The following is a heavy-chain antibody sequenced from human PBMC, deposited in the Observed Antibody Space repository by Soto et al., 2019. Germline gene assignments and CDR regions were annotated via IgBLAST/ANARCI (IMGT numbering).Heavy chain of an antibody. CDR1: GGTFSSYA. V-gene: IGHV1-69*01. CDR3: ARSQGSSTSLEIYYYYYYGIDV. J-gene: IGHJ6*02. D-gene: IGHD2-2*01. Sequence: QVQLVQSGAEVKKPGSSVKVSCKASGGTFSSYAISWVRQAPGQGLEWMGGIIPISDTTNYAQKFQGRVTITADESTSTAYMGLSSLRSEDTAVYYCARSQGSSTSLEIYYYYYYGIDVWGQGTRVTVSS. CDR2: IIPISDTT.